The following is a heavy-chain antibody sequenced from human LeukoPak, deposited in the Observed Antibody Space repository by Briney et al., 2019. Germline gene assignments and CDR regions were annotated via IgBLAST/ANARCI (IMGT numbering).Heavy chain of an antibody. CDR1: GGSISSSNW. Sequence: SETLSLTCAVSGGSISSSNWWSWVRQPPGKGLEWIGEIYHSGSTNYNPSLKSRVTISVGKSKNQISLKLSSVTAADTAVYYCAREPLRYFDWLLDYWGQGTLVTVSS. D-gene: IGHD3-9*01. CDR2: IYHSGST. V-gene: IGHV4-4*02. CDR3: AREPLRYFDWLLDY. J-gene: IGHJ4*02.